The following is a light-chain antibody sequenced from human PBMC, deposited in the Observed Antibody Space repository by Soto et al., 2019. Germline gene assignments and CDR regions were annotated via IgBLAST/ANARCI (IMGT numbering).Light chain of an antibody. V-gene: IGLV2-14*01. Sequence: QSALTQPASVSGSPGQSITMSCTGSSSDIGTYNFVSWYQQHAGKAPRLILYEVSNRPSGVSSRFSGSESGNSASLTISGLQPEDEAHYFCSSYAATSTLVFGGGTQLTVL. CDR1: SSDIGTYNF. CDR3: SSYAATSTLV. J-gene: IGLJ3*02. CDR2: EVS.